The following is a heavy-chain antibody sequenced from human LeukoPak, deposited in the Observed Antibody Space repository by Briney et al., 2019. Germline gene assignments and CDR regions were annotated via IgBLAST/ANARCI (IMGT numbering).Heavy chain of an antibody. CDR2: IYYSGST. CDR3: ASSPLGAEYFQH. V-gene: IGHV4-61*05. D-gene: IGHD3-16*01. CDR1: GGSISSSSYY. Sequence: PSETLSLTCTVSGGSISSSSYYWGWIRQPPGKGLEWIGYIYYSGSTNYNPSLKSRVTISVDTSKNQFSLKLSSVTAADTAVYYCASSPLGAEYFQHWGQGTLVTVSS. J-gene: IGHJ1*01.